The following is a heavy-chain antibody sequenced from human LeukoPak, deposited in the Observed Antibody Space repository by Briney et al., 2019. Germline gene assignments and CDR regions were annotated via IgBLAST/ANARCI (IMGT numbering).Heavy chain of an antibody. CDR1: GFTFSTYV. J-gene: IGHJ5*02. D-gene: IGHD4-17*01. V-gene: IGHV3-33*01. CDR2: IWYDESNE. CDR3: ARSPEPFDYGPYNWFDP. Sequence: GGSLRLSCATSGFTFSTYVMHWVRQAPGKELEWVALIWYDESNEYYADSVKGRFTVSRDNSRSMMYLQMNSLRAEDTAVYYCARSPEPFDYGPYNWFDPWGQGTRVTVSS.